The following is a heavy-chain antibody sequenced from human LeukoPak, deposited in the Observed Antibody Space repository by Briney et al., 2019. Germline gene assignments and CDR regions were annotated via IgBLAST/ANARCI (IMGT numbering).Heavy chain of an antibody. CDR1: GGSISSYY. Sequence: PSETQSLTCTVSGGSISSYYWSWIRQPPGKGLEWIGYIYYSGSTNYNPSLKSRVTISVDTSKNQFSLKLSSVTAADTAVYYCARYYYGGNGGIYDAFDIWGQGTMVTVSS. J-gene: IGHJ3*02. CDR2: IYYSGST. D-gene: IGHD3-10*01. V-gene: IGHV4-59*01. CDR3: ARYYYGGNGGIYDAFDI.